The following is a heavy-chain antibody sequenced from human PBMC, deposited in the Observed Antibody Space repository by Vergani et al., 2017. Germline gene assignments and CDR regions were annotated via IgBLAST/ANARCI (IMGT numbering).Heavy chain of an antibody. J-gene: IGHJ6*03. CDR2: INHSGST. CDR1: GGSISSYY. CDR3: ARGPTPTYYYYYYMDV. D-gene: IGHD4-17*01. Sequence: QVQLQESGPGLVKPSETLSLTCTVSGGSISSYYWSWIRQPPGKGLEWIGEINHSGSTNYNPSLKSRVTISVDTSKNQFSLKLSSVTAADTAVYYWARGPTPTYYYYYYMDVWGKGPRSPSP. V-gene: IGHV4-59*12.